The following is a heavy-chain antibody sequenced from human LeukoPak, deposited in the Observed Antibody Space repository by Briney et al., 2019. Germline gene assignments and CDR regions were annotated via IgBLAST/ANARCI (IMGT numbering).Heavy chain of an antibody. J-gene: IGHJ4*02. V-gene: IGHV3-21*01. CDR3: ARGGAVYYFDY. Sequence: GRSLRLSCAASGFTFSSYSMNWVRQAPGKGLEWVSSISSSSSYIYYADSVKGRFTISRDNAKNSLYLQMNSLRAEDTAVYYCARGGAVYYFDYWGQGTLVTVSS. CDR1: GFTFSSYS. D-gene: IGHD6-19*01. CDR2: ISSSSSYI.